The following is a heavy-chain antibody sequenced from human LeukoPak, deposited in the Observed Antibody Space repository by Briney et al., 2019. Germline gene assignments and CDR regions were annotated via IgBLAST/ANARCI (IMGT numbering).Heavy chain of an antibody. D-gene: IGHD1-26*01. Sequence: SETLSLTCTVSGGSISSYYWSWLRQPPGKGVEGIGNIFYSGTTYYNPPLERRVTMSVDTSKNYFPLRLSSVTAADTALYYCAREGSGYSTAWDEPYNWFDPWGQGTLVIVSS. CDR2: IFYSGTT. CDR3: AREGSGYSTAWDEPYNWFDP. J-gene: IGHJ5*02. V-gene: IGHV4-59*13. CDR1: GGSISSYY.